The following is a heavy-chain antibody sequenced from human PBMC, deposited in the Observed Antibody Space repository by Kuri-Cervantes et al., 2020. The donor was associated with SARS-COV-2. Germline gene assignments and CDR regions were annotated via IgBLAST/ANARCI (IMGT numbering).Heavy chain of an antibody. J-gene: IGHJ4*02. CDR2: IRSKAYGGTT. D-gene: IGHD3-3*01. CDR1: GFTFSSYA. Sequence: GESLKISCAASGFTFSSYAMSWVRQAPGKGLEWVGFIRSKAYGGTTEYAASVKGRFTISRDDSKSIAYLQMNSLKTEDTAVYYCTQYDFWSGYYLTYWGQGTLVTVSS. CDR3: TQYDFWSGYYLTY. V-gene: IGHV3-49*04.